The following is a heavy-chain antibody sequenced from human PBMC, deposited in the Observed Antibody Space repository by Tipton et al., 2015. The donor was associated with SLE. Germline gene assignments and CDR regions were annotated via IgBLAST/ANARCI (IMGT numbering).Heavy chain of an antibody. Sequence: TLSLTCTVSGGSISSYYWSWIRQPPGKGLEWIGYIYYSGSTNYNPSLKSRVTISVDTSKNQFSLKLSSVTAADTAVYDCARHLWQYWYFDLWGRGTLVTVSS. CDR3: ARHLWQYWYFDL. CDR1: GGSISSYY. CDR2: IYYSGST. J-gene: IGHJ2*01. V-gene: IGHV4-59*08.